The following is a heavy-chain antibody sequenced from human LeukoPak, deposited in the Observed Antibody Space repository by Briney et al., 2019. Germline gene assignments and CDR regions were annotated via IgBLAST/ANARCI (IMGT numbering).Heavy chain of an antibody. CDR3: ARGGIVVVPAAIGAFDI. D-gene: IGHD2-2*01. Sequence: GRSLRLSCAAAGFNFSSYGMHWVRQATGKGLEWVAVIWYDGSNKYYADSVKGRFTISRDNSKNTLYLQMNSLRAEDTAVYYCARGGIVVVPAAIGAFDIWGQGTMVTVSS. CDR1: GFNFSSYG. CDR2: IWYDGSNK. V-gene: IGHV3-33*01. J-gene: IGHJ3*02.